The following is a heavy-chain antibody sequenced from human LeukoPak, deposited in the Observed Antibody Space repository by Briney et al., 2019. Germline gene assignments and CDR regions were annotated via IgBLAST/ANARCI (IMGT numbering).Heavy chain of an antibody. J-gene: IGHJ4*02. CDR3: ATLASRYGEGGY. Sequence: PGRSLRLSCAASGFTFSSYAMHWVRQAPGKGLEWVAVISYDGSNKYYADSVKGRFTISRDNSKNTLYLQMNSLRAEDTAVYYCATLASRYGEGGYWGQGTLVTVSS. CDR1: GFTFSSYA. V-gene: IGHV3-30-3*01. D-gene: IGHD4-17*01. CDR2: ISYDGSNK.